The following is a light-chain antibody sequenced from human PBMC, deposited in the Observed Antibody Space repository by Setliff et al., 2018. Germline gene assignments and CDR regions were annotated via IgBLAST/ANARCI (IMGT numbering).Light chain of an antibody. CDR2: DVS. V-gene: IGLV2-11*01. J-gene: IGLJ1*01. Sequence: QSALTQSRSVSGSPGQSVTISCTGTSSDVGGYNYVSWYQQHPGKAPKLMIYDVSKRPSGLSYRFSGSKSGNTASLTISGLQAEDEADYYCCSFTTTGTYVFGVGTKVTVL. CDR1: SSDVGGYNY. CDR3: CSFTTTGTYV.